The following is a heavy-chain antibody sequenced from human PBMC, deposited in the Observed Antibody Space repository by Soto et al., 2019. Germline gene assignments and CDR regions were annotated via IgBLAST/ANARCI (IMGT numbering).Heavy chain of an antibody. CDR1: GFTFSSYG. CDR2: ISYDGSNK. CDR3: AKDLDFPYYFDY. V-gene: IGHV3-30*18. Sequence: GGSLRLSCAASGFTFSSYGMHWVRQAPGKGLEWVAVISYDGSNKFYADSVKGRFTISRDNSKNTLYLQMNSLRAEDTAVYYCAKDLDFPYYFDYWGQGTLVTVSS. J-gene: IGHJ4*02. D-gene: IGHD3-3*01.